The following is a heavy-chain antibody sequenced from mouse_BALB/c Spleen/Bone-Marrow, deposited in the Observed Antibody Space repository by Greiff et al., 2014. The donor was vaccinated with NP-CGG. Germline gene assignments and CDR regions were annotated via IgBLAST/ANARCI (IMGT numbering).Heavy chain of an antibody. CDR1: GYTFTSYW. Sequence: VQLQQSGAELVKPGASVKLSCKTSGYTFTSYWIQWVKQRPGQGLGWIGEIFPGTGTIYYDEKFKGKATLTVDTSSSTAYMQLSRLTSEHSAVYFCAREGSRLRGYFDVWGAGTTVTVSS. J-gene: IGHJ1*01. CDR2: IFPGTGTI. CDR3: AREGSRLRGYFDV. D-gene: IGHD1-1*01. V-gene: IGHV1S132*01.